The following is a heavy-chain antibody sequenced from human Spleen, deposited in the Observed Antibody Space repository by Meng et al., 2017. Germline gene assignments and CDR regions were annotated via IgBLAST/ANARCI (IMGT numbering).Heavy chain of an antibody. CDR3: ARATALVTIYFDY. CDR2: TYHRSKWYN. V-gene: IGHV6-1*01. CDR1: GDSVSNKTAA. J-gene: IGHJ4*02. D-gene: IGHD5-18*01. Sequence: SEILSLTCAISGDSVSNKTAAWNWIRQSPSRGLEWLGRTYHRSKWYNDYAVSVKSRISINPDTSKNQFYLQLNSVTPEDTAVYYCARATALVTIYFDYWGQGTLVTVSS.